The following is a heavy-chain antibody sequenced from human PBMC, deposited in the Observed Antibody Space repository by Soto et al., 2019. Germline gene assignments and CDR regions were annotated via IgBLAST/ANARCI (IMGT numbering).Heavy chain of an antibody. J-gene: IGHJ4*02. V-gene: IGHV3-53*02. D-gene: IGHD6-19*01. Sequence: EVHLVETGGALIQPGGSLRLSCAASGFTVSDNYMTWVRQAPGKGLEWVSVLYSAGNAYYADSVQGRFTISRDDSKNTLYLQMNRLRAEDTAVYYCARDKGGGWHYFDSWGQGTLVTVSS. CDR1: GFTVSDNY. CDR2: LYSAGNA. CDR3: ARDKGGGWHYFDS.